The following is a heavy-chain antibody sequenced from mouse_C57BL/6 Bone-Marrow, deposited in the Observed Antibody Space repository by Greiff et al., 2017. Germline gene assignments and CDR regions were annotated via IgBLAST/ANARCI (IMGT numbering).Heavy chain of an antibody. CDR2: ISDGGSYT. J-gene: IGHJ4*01. Sequence: EVHLVESGPGLVKPGGSLKISCAASGFTFSSYAMSWVRQTPEKSLEWVATISDGGSYTYYPDNVKGRFTITIDNAKNNLYLQMSHLKAEDTAMDYYASDKYYSHEDCYTMDYWGQGTSVTVSS. D-gene: IGHD2-12*01. V-gene: IGHV5-4*01. CDR1: GFTFSSYA. CDR3: ASDKYYSHEDCYTMDY.